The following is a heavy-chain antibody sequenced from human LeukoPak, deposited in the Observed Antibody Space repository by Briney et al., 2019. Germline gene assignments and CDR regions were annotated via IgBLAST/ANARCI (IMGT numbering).Heavy chain of an antibody. Sequence: GASVTVSCKASGYTFTGYYMHWVRQAPGQGLEWMGWINPNSGGTNYAQKFQGRVTMTRDTSISTAYMELSRLRSDDTAVYYCARDTYDFWSGYYSSSSVDYWGQGTLVTVSS. CDR2: INPNSGGT. J-gene: IGHJ4*02. D-gene: IGHD3-3*01. CDR1: GYTFTGYY. CDR3: ARDTYDFWSGYYSSSSVDY. V-gene: IGHV1-2*02.